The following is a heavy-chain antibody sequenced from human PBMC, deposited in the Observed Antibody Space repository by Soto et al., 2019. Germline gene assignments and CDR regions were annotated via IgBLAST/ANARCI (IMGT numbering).Heavy chain of an antibody. CDR1: GGSFSGYY. CDR2: INHSGST. V-gene: IGHV4-34*01. Sequence: QVQLQQWGAGLLKPSETLSLTCAVYGGSFSGYYWSWIRQPPGKGLEWIGEINHSGSTNYHPSLKSRVPISVDTGKNQFSLKLSSVTAADTAVYYCAGTNCSSWPYYFDYWGQGTLVTVSS. J-gene: IGHJ4*02. CDR3: AGTNCSSWPYYFDY. D-gene: IGHD6-13*01.